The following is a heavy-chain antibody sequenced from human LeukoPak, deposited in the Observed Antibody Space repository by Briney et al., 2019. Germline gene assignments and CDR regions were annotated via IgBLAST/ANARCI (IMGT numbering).Heavy chain of an antibody. CDR3: ARHHDSSGWYGAFDI. J-gene: IGHJ3*02. CDR1: GGSIGSYY. V-gene: IGHV4-59*08. Sequence: PSETLSLTCTVSGGSIGSYYWSWIRQPPGKGLEWIGYIYYSGSTNYNPSLKSRVTISVDTSKNQFSLKLSSVTAEDTAVYYCARHHDSSGWYGAFDIWGQGTMVTVSS. CDR2: IYYSGST. D-gene: IGHD6-19*01.